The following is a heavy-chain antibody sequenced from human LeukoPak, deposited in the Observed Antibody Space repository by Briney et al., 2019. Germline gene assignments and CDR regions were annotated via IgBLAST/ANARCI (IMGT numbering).Heavy chain of an antibody. CDR3: AKGPSDFDFDY. Sequence: GASVKVSCKVSGYTFTDYYMHWVQQAPGKGLEWMGLVDPEDGETIYAEKFQGRVTITADTSTDAAYMELSSLRSEDTAVYYCAKGPSDFDFDYWGQGTLVTVSS. J-gene: IGHJ4*02. CDR1: GYTFTDYY. V-gene: IGHV1-69-2*01. CDR2: VDPEDGET. D-gene: IGHD3/OR15-3a*01.